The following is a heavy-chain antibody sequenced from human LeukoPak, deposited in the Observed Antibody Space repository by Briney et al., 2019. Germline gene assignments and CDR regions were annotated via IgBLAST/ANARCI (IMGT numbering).Heavy chain of an antibody. D-gene: IGHD1-26*01. CDR2: IKQDGSEK. V-gene: IGHV3-7*03. Sequence: GGSLRLSCAASGLTFSNYWMDWVRQAPGKGLEWVANIKQDGSEKNYVDSVKGRFIISRDNAKNSLYLQTNTLRADDTAVYYCARDGLGTGSNWGQGTLVTVSS. CDR3: ARDGLGTGSN. CDR1: GLTFSNYW. J-gene: IGHJ4*02.